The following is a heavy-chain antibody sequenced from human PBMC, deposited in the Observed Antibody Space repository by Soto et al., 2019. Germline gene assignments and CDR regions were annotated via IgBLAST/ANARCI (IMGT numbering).Heavy chain of an antibody. CDR2: IWYDGSNK. J-gene: IGHJ6*02. V-gene: IGHV3-33*01. CDR1: GFTLSSYG. Sequence: PGGSLRLSCAASGFTLSSYGMHWVRQAPGKGLEWVAVIWYDGSNKYYADSVKGRFTISRDNSKNTLYLQMNSLRAEDTAVYYCARAGYCSSTSCYYYYGMDVWGQGTTVTVSS. D-gene: IGHD2-2*03. CDR3: ARAGYCSSTSCYYYYGMDV.